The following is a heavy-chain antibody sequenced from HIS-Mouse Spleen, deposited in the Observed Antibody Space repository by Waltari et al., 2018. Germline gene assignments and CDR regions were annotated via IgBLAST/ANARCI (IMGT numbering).Heavy chain of an antibody. J-gene: IGHJ4*02. D-gene: IGHD3-16*01. CDR3: VREGGSYFDY. CDR1: GFTFSSYS. CDR2: ISYDGSNK. V-gene: IGHV3-30*04. Sequence: QVQLVESGGCVVQPGRSLRLSCAASGFTFSSYSMHWARQAPGKGLEWVAVISYDGSNKYYADSVKGRFTISRDNSKNTLYLQMNSLRAEDTAVYYCVREGGSYFDYWGQGTLVTVSS.